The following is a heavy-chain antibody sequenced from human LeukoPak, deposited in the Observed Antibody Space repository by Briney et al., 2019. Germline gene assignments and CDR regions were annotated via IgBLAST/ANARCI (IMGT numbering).Heavy chain of an antibody. V-gene: IGHV1-18*01. CDR2: ISAYNGNT. CDR3: ASSPPDDILTGYPPKVDVHYGMDV. Sequence: ASVKVSCKASGYTFTSYGISWVRQAPGQGLEWMGWISAYNGNTNYAQKLQGRVTMTTDTSTSTAYMELRSLRSDDTAVYYCASSPPDDILTGYPPKVDVHYGMDVWGQGTTVTVSS. D-gene: IGHD3-9*01. J-gene: IGHJ6*02. CDR1: GYTFTSYG.